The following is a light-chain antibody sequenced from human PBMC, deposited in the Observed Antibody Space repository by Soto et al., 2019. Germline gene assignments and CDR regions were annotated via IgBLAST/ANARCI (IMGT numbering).Light chain of an antibody. V-gene: IGKV3-15*01. CDR1: ESVGSG. CDR2: GGS. CDR3: QQYNDWPTIT. Sequence: EVVMTQSPATLSVPPGDRATLSCRASESVGSGLAWYQQKPGQAPRLLIYGGSIRAADVPDRFSGSGSGTEFTLTISTLQSEDFAVYYCQQYNDWPTITFGQGTRLEAK. J-gene: IGKJ5*01.